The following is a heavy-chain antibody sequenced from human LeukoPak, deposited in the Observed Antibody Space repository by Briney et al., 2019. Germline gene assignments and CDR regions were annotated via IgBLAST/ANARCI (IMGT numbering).Heavy chain of an antibody. Sequence: ASETLSLTCTVSGGSISSYYWSWIRQPAGKGLEWIGRIYTSGSTNYNPSLKSRVTISVDTSKNQFSLKLSSVTAADTAVYYCAREGGYSYGFSYYYMDVWGKGTTVTISS. CDR2: IYTSGST. D-gene: IGHD5-18*01. J-gene: IGHJ6*03. CDR1: GGSISSYY. V-gene: IGHV4-4*07. CDR3: AREGGYSYGFSYYYMDV.